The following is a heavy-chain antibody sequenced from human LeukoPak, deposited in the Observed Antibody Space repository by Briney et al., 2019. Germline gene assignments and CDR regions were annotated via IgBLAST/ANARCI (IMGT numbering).Heavy chain of an antibody. CDR2: ISGSGGST. CDR3: AKDVTIFGVVIDY. CDR1: GFTFSSYA. J-gene: IGHJ4*02. V-gene: IGHV3-23*01. D-gene: IGHD3-3*01. Sequence: GGSLRLSCAASGFTFSSYAMSWVRQAPGKGLEWASAISGSGGSTYYADSVKGRFTISRDNSKNTLYLQMNSLRAEDTAVYYCAKDVTIFGVVIDYWGQGTLVTVSS.